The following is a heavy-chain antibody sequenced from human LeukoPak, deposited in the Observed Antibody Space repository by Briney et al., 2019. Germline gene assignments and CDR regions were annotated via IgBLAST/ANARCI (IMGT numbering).Heavy chain of an antibody. Sequence: GESLKISCKGSEYNYISHWIGWVHQMPGKGLELMGIIYPGDSNTRYSPSFQGQVTISADKSIGTAYLQWSSLKASDTAIYFCARHVGFCSSTSCYPFYDYWGQGTLVTVSS. CDR3: ARHVGFCSSTSCYPFYDY. D-gene: IGHD2-2*01. CDR1: EYNYISHW. V-gene: IGHV5-51*07. CDR2: IYPGDSNT. J-gene: IGHJ4*02.